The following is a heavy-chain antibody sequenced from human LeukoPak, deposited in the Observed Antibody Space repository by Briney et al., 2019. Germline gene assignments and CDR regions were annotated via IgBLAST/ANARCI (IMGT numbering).Heavy chain of an antibody. CDR1: GYTFTDYY. CDR2: IHPNNGRT. Sequence: VASVKVSCKASGYTFTDYYIQWVRLAPGQGLQWLGRIHPNNGRTNYAQKFQGRVTINRDTSITTAYMELSRLPSDDTAVYFCARVLWQGAFNIWGQGTMVAVSS. D-gene: IGHD3-10*01. CDR3: ARVLWQGAFNI. V-gene: IGHV1-2*06. J-gene: IGHJ3*02.